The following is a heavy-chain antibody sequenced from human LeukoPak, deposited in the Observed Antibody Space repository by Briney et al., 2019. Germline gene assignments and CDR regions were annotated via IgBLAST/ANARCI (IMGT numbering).Heavy chain of an antibody. CDR1: GFTVSNNY. J-gene: IGHJ4*02. V-gene: IGHV3-66*01. CDR3: ARDRADGYNYGDYFDN. D-gene: IGHD5-18*01. Sequence: GGSLRLSCAASGFTVSNNYMNWVRQAPGKGLEWVSVIYSGGTTYYTDSVKGRFTISRDNSKNTVYLQMDSLRAEDTAVYYCARDRADGYNYGDYFDNWGQGTLVTVSS. CDR2: IYSGGTT.